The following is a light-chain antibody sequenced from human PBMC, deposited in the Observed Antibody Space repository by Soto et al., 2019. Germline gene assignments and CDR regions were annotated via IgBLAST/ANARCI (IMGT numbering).Light chain of an antibody. CDR3: LLSHSGARV. CDR1: SVAVTSGHY. CDR2: DTN. Sequence: QAVVTQEPSLTVSPGGTVTLTCGSSSVAVTSGHYPYWFQQKPGEAPRTLIYDTNNKHSWTPARLSASLLRGKAALTLSGAQPEDTAEYYYLLSHSGARVVGAGLKMTVL. V-gene: IGLV7-46*01. J-gene: IGLJ2*01.